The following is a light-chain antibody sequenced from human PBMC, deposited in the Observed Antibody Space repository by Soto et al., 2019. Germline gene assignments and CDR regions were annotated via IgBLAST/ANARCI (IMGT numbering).Light chain of an antibody. Sequence: EIVMTQSPATLSVSPGERATLSCRASQSMYNNLAWYQQKPGQAPRLLIYFASTRATRIPARFSGSGSGTEFTLTISSLQSEDFAVYYCQQYNNWLLTFGGGTKVEI. CDR2: FAS. CDR1: QSMYNN. V-gene: IGKV3-15*01. J-gene: IGKJ4*01. CDR3: QQYNNWLLT.